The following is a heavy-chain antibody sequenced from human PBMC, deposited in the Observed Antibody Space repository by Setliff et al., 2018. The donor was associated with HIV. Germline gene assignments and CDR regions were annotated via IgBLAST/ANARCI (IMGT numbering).Heavy chain of an antibody. CDR2: ISYSGGT. CDR3: ARGRNRNYVVYGMDV. J-gene: IGHJ6*02. V-gene: IGHV4-39*07. Sequence: PSETLSLTCTVSGGSISSRDYYWGWIRQPPGKGLEWIGSISYSGGTYYNPSLKSRVTISVDKSKNQFSLKVSSVTAEDTAVYYCARGRNRNYVVYGMDVWGQGTTVTVSS. CDR1: GGSISSRDYY. D-gene: IGHD1-7*01.